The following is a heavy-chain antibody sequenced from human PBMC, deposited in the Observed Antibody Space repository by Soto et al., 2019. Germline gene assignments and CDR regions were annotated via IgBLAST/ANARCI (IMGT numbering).Heavy chain of an antibody. V-gene: IGHV4-34*01. CDR1: GGSFSGYF. CDR2: INHSGST. CDR3: ASRRYSSGWSEGYYYYGMDV. J-gene: IGHJ6*02. D-gene: IGHD6-19*01. Sequence: SETLSLTCAVYGGSFSGYFWSWIRQPPGKGLEWIGEINHSGSTNHNPSPKSRVTISVDTSKNQFSLKLSSVTAADTAVYYCASRRYSSGWSEGYYYYGMDVWGQGTTVTVSS.